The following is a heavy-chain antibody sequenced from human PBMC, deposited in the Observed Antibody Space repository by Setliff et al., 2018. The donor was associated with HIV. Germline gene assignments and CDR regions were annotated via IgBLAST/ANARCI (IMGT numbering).Heavy chain of an antibody. J-gene: IGHJ4*02. V-gene: IGHV3-21*01. CDR2: ISSSGTYI. CDR1: GFNFNTYS. Sequence: PSETLSLSCAASGFNFNTYSMSWVRQAPGKGLEWVSLISSSGTYIYYVDSVKGRFTISRDNAKNSLYLQMNSLRAEDTAMYYCARDWRHGYDLNFDYWGQGTLVTVSS. CDR3: ARDWRHGYDLNFDY. D-gene: IGHD5-12*01.